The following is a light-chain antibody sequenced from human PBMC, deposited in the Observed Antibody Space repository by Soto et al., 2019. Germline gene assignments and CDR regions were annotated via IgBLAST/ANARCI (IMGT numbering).Light chain of an antibody. CDR3: QQYNKWPLT. CDR1: QSVYSN. Sequence: EIVMTQSPATLSVSPGERATLSCRASQSVYSNLAWYQQKPGQAPRLLIYHASTRATGIPARFSGSGSGTEFTLTISSLQPEDFAVYYCQQYNKWPLTFGGGTKVEIK. V-gene: IGKV3-15*01. CDR2: HAS. J-gene: IGKJ4*01.